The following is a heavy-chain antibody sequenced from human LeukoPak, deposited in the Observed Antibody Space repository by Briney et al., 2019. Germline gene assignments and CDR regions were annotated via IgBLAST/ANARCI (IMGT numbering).Heavy chain of an antibody. CDR1: GGSISSYY. J-gene: IGHJ4*02. Sequence: SETLSLTCTISGGSISSYYWSWIRQPAGKGLEWIGRIYTSGSTNYNPSLKSRVTMSADTSKNQFSLNLSSVTAADTAVYYCAKEKYYYDSSGYYYAPFDYWGQGTLVTVSS. V-gene: IGHV4-4*07. CDR3: AKEKYYYDSSGYYYAPFDY. CDR2: IYTSGST. D-gene: IGHD3-22*01.